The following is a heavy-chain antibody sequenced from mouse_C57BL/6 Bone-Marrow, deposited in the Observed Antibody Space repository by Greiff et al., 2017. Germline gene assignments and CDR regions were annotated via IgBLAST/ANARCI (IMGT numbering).Heavy chain of an antibody. V-gene: IGHV1-69*01. J-gene: IGHJ4*01. CDR1: GYTFTSYW. CDR3: ARRGLLHYALDY. CDR2: IDPSDSYT. D-gene: IGHD2-3*01. Sequence: VQLQQPGAELVMPGASVKLSCKASGYTFTSYWMHWVKQRPGQGLEWIGEIDPSDSYTNYNQKFKGKSTLTVDKSSSTAYMQLSSLTSEDSAVYYCARRGLLHYALDYWGQGTSVTVSS.